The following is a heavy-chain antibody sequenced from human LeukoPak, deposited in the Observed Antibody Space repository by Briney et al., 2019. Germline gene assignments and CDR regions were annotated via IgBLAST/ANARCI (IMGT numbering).Heavy chain of an antibody. V-gene: IGHV1-18*04. CDR3: ARGPYTMVRGVITTGIDY. J-gene: IGHJ4*02. D-gene: IGHD3-10*01. Sequence: ASVKVSCKASGYTFTSYGISWVRQAPGQGLEWMGWISAYNGNTNYAQKLQGRVTMTTDTSTSTAYMELRSLRSDDTAVYYCARGPYTMVRGVITTGIDYWGQGTLVTVSS. CDR1: GYTFTSYG. CDR2: ISAYNGNT.